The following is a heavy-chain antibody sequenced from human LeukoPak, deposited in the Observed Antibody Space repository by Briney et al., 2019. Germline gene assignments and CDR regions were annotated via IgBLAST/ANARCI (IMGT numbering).Heavy chain of an antibody. CDR3: AKGPELIVGATPDY. CDR1: GFTFSSYW. D-gene: IGHD1-26*01. J-gene: IGHJ4*02. CDR2: INSDGSST. Sequence: GGSLRLSCAASGFTFSSYWMHWVRQAPGKGLVWVSRINSDGSSTSYADSVKGRFTISRDNAKNTLYLQMNSLRAEDTAVYYCAKGPELIVGATPDYWGQGTLVTVSS. V-gene: IGHV3-74*01.